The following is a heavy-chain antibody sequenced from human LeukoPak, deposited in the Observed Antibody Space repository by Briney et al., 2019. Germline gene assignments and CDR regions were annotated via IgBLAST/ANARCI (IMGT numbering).Heavy chain of an antibody. J-gene: IGHJ6*03. D-gene: IGHD2-15*01. CDR3: ARDGLGYCSGGSCYDYYYYMDV. Sequence: GASVKVSCKASGHSFTSYGISWVRQAPGKGLEWMGGFIHIFGTANYAQKFQGRVTITADKSTSTAYMELSSLRSEDTAVYYCARDGLGYCSGGSCYDYYYYMDVWGKGTTVTVSS. CDR2: FIHIFGTA. V-gene: IGHV1-69*06. CDR1: GHSFTSYG.